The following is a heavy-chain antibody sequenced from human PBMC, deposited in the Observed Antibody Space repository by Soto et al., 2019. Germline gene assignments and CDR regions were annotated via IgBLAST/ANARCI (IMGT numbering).Heavy chain of an antibody. CDR3: ARQSVVVAATAPFDYYYGMDV. D-gene: IGHD2-15*01. J-gene: IGHJ6*02. CDR1: GGSISSSSYY. V-gene: IGHV4-39*01. Sequence: SETLSLTCTVSGGSISSSSYYWGWIRQPPGKGLEWIGSIYYSGSTYYNPSLKSRVTISVDTSKNQFSLKLSSVTAADTAVYYCARQSVVVAATAPFDYYYGMDVWGQGTTVTVSS. CDR2: IYYSGST.